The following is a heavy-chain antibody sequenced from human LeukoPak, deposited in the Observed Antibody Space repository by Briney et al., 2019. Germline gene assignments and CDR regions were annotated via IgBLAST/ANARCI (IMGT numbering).Heavy chain of an antibody. V-gene: IGHV3-15*01. D-gene: IGHD1-14*01. CDR2: IKTKTDGGTT. CDR1: GFTFATSW. CDR3: GTGSAFDF. Sequence: GGSLRLSCAVSGFTFATSWMSWVRQAPGKGLEWVGGIKTKTDGGTTDYAAPVKGRFTISRDDSKNTIYLKMNSLKTEDSARYYWGTGSAFDFWGRGTMVTVSS. J-gene: IGHJ3*01.